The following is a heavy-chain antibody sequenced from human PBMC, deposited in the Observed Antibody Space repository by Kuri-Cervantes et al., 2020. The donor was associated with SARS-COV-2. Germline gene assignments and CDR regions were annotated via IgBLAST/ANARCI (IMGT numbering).Heavy chain of an antibody. D-gene: IGHD2-2*01. J-gene: IGHJ4*02. Sequence: GESLKISCAASGFTFSSYSMNWVRQAPGKGLEWVSSISSSSSYIYYVDSVKGRFTISRDNAKNSLYLQMNSLRAEDTAVYYCARGGCSSTSCLPFDYWGQGTLVTVSS. CDR2: ISSSSSYI. V-gene: IGHV3-21*01. CDR1: GFTFSSYS. CDR3: ARGGCSSTSCLPFDY.